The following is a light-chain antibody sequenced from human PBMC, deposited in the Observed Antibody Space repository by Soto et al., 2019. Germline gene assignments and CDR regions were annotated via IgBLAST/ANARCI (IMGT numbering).Light chain of an antibody. CDR2: FGS. J-gene: IGKJ1*01. CDR3: MQALQTPPWT. CDR1: QSLLHSNGYNY. Sequence: DVVMTQSPLSLPVTPGEPASISCRSSQSLLHSNGYNYLDWYLQKPGQSPQLLIYFGSNRASGVIDRVSGGGSGTDFTLKISRVEAEHVGIYYCMQALQTPPWTFGKGTKVEI. V-gene: IGKV2-28*01.